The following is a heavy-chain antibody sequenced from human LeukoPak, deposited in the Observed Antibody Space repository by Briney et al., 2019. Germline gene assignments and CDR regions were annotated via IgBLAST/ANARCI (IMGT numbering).Heavy chain of an antibody. Sequence: LRLSCAASGFTFSSYWMHWIRQHPGKGLEWIGYIYHSVGTYYSPSLQSRITISVDTSKNHFSLKMSSVTAADTAVYYCASYYDRSGYHEAFQTWGQGTLVTVSS. CDR1: GFTFSSYW. CDR3: ASYYDRSGYHEAFQT. CDR2: IYHSVGT. V-gene: IGHV4-31*02. J-gene: IGHJ1*01. D-gene: IGHD3-22*01.